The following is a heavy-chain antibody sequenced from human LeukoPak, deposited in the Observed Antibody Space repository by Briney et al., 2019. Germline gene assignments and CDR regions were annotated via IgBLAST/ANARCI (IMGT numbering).Heavy chain of an antibody. V-gene: IGHV4-34*01. CDR2: INHSGST. CDR1: GGSFSGYY. CDR3: ARPLASSWYEGNWFDP. J-gene: IGHJ5*02. Sequence: SETLSLTCAVYGGSFSGYYWSWIRQPPGKGLEWIGEINHSGSTNYNPSLKSRVTISVDTSKNQFSLKLSSVTAADTAVYYCARPLASSWYEGNWFDPWGQGTLVTVSS. D-gene: IGHD6-13*01.